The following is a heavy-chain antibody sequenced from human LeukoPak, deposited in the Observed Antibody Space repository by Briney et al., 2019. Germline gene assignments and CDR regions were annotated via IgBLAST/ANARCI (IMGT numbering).Heavy chain of an antibody. J-gene: IGHJ4*02. Sequence: SETLSRTCTVSGGSISSYYWSWIRQPPGKGREWIGYIYYSGSTNYNPSLKSRVTISVDTSKNQFSLKLSSVTAAATAVYYCASDSSDYGVGFDYWGQGTLVTVSS. CDR1: GGSISSYY. D-gene: IGHD4-17*01. CDR2: IYYSGST. V-gene: IGHV4-59*01. CDR3: ASDSSDYGVGFDY.